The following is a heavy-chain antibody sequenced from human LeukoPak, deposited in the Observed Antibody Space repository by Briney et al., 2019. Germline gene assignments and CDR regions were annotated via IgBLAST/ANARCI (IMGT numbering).Heavy chain of an antibody. Sequence: GGSLRLSCAASGFTFSSYAMHWVRQAPGKGMEWVAVISYDGSNKYYADSVKGRFTISRDNSKNTLYLQMNSLRAEDTAVYYCAREGYDSSGYSLPFDYWGQGTLVTVSS. CDR2: ISYDGSNK. D-gene: IGHD3-22*01. CDR1: GFTFSSYA. V-gene: IGHV3-30-3*01. J-gene: IGHJ4*02. CDR3: AREGYDSSGYSLPFDY.